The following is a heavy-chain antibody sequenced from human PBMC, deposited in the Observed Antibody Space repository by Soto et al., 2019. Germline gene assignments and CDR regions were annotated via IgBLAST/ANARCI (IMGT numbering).Heavy chain of an antibody. J-gene: IGHJ5*02. Sequence: SETLSLTCTVSGGSINTYCWNWIRQPPGKGLEWIGFISNTGSTNYNPSLKSRLTISRDTSRNQFSLQLSSVTAADTAKYYCARVMRDCSGGSCYSGWFDPWGQGTLVTVSS. CDR3: ARVMRDCSGGSCYSGWFDP. CDR2: ISNTGST. V-gene: IGHV4-59*08. D-gene: IGHD2-15*01. CDR1: GGSINTYC.